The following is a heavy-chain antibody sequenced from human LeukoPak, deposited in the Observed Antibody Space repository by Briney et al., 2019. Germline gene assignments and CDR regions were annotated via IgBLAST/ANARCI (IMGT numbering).Heavy chain of an antibody. D-gene: IGHD6-19*01. CDR3: AKEGPIAVAAYFDY. J-gene: IGHJ4*02. Sequence: GGSLRLSCAASGFTFDDYAMHWVRQAPGKGLEWLSLITGDGDTTYYADSVEGRFTISRDNSKNSLYLQMNSLRTEDTALYYCAKEGPIAVAAYFDYWGQGTLVTVSS. V-gene: IGHV3-43*02. CDR1: GFTFDDYA. CDR2: ITGDGDTT.